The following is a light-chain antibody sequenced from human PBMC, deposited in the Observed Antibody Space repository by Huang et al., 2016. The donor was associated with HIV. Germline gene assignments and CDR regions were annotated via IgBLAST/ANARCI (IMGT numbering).Light chain of an antibody. Sequence: DIQMTQSPYSLSASVGDRVTITCRASQNISSFLNWYQQKPGKAPTLLIHAASNLLSGVQRRFSGSGSGTKFILSISSLQPDDFVTYYCQQSYSSPLTFGRGTTVDI. J-gene: IGKJ3*01. V-gene: IGKV1-39*01. CDR2: AAS. CDR3: QQSYSSPLT. CDR1: QNISSF.